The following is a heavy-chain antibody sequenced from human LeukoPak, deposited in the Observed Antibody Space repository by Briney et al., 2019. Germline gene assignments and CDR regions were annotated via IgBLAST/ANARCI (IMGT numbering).Heavy chain of an antibody. D-gene: IGHD3-10*01. CDR1: GGSLSGYY. Sequence: PSETLSLTCAVSGGSLSGYYWTWIRQPPGKGLEWIGEINHSGSTNYNPSLKSRVTISVDTSRKQFFLRLSSVTAADTAVYHCARESQSVLWFGVHLWGHGTLVTVSS. J-gene: IGHJ4*01. CDR3: ARESQSVLWFGVHL. CDR2: INHSGST. V-gene: IGHV4-34*01.